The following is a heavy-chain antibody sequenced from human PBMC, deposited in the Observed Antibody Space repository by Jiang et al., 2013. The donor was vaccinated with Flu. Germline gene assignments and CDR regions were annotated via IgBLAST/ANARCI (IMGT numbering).Heavy chain of an antibody. CDR3: ARRITMIVGWGFDP. D-gene: IGHD3-22*01. V-gene: IGHV1-69*04. CDR2: IIPILGIA. J-gene: IGHJ5*02. CDR1: GGTFSSYA. Sequence: LVESGAEVTKPGSSVKVSCKASGGTFSSYAISWVRQAPGQGLEWMGGIIPILGIANYAQKFQGRVTITADKSTSTAYMELSSLRSEDTAVYYCARRITMIVGWGFDPWGQGTLVTVSS.